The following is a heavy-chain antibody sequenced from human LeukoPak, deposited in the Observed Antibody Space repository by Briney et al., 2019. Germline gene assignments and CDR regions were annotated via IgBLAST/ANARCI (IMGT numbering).Heavy chain of an antibody. CDR2: IGTAGDT. CDR1: GFTFSSYD. Sequence: GGSLRLSCAASGFTFSSYDMPWVRQATGKGLEWVSAIGTAGDTYYPGSVKGRFTISRENAKNSLYLQMNSLRAGDTAVYYCARVGSGVRGAIAYGMDVWGQGTTVTVSS. V-gene: IGHV3-13*01. D-gene: IGHD3-10*01. CDR3: ARVGSGVRGAIAYGMDV. J-gene: IGHJ6*02.